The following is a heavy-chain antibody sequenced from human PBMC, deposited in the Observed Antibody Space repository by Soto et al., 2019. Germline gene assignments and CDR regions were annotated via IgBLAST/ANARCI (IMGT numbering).Heavy chain of an antibody. CDR2: IDPGDSYT. J-gene: IGHJ6*02. D-gene: IGHD6-6*01. V-gene: IGHV5-10-1*01. CDR1: GYSFTSYW. CDR3: ARLDIAARGWADRYYYGMDV. Sequence: GESLKISCKGSGYSFTSYWISWVRQMPGKGLEWMGRIDPGDSYTNYSPSFQGHVTISADKSISTAYLQWSSLKASDTAMYYCARLDIAARGWADRYYYGMDVWGQGTTVTVSS.